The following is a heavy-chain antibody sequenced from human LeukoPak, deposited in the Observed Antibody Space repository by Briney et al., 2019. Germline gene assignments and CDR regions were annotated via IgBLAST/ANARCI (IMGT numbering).Heavy chain of an antibody. CDR2: IYYSGST. V-gene: IGHV4-59*08. Sequence: SETLSLTCTVSGVSISTSYYWSWIRQPPGKGLEWIGYIYYSGSTNYNPSLKSRVTISVDTSKNQFSLKLSSVTAADTAVYYCARTMRSWFDPWGQGTLVTVSS. CDR1: GVSISTSYY. J-gene: IGHJ5*02. D-gene: IGHD4/OR15-4a*01. CDR3: ARTMRSWFDP.